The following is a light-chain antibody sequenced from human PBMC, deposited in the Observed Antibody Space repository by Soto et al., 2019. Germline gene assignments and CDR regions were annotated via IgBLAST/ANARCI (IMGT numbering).Light chain of an antibody. CDR2: GAS. CDR1: QSVSSSY. J-gene: IGKJ5*01. Sequence: EIVLTQSPGTLSLSPGERATLSCRASQSVSSSYLAWYQQKPGQAPRLLIYGASSRATGIPDRFSGSGSGTDFTLTISRLEPEDFAVYYCQQYGSSHRGITFGQGTRLEIK. CDR3: QQYGSSHRGIT. V-gene: IGKV3-20*01.